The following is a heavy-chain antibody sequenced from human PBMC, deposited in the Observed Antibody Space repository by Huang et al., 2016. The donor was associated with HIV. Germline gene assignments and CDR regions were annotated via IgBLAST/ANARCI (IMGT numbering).Heavy chain of an antibody. CDR2: IIPGFGTR. J-gene: IGHJ3*01. Sequence: QVQLVQSGAEVRKPGSSVKVSCRASGGSFNNFGINWVRQAPGQGLEWMGGIIPGFGTRSDAQRFKERVTITADETTVGVHLEVTSLGSDDTAVYFCAKRGGAWGSPYAFDLWGPGTMVTVSS. CDR3: AKRGGAWGSPYAFDL. V-gene: IGHV1-69*13. D-gene: IGHD3-16*01. CDR1: GGSFNNFG.